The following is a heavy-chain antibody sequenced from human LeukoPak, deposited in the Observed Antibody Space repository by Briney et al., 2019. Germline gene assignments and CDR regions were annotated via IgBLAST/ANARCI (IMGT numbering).Heavy chain of an antibody. V-gene: IGHV3-30-3*01. CDR2: VSYDGSNK. Sequence: GGSLRLSCAASGVTFITYAMHWVRQAPGRGLEWVAFVSYDGSNKYYADSVEGRFTISRDNSKNTLCLQMNSLRPEDTAVYYCARDSYGMDVWGQGTTVTVSS. CDR1: GVTFITYA. J-gene: IGHJ6*02. CDR3: ARDSYGMDV.